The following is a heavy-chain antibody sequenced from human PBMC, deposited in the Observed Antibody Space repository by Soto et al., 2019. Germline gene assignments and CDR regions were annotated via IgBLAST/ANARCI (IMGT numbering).Heavy chain of an antibody. CDR2: IYYSGTT. CDR3: ARHLGGNYGDYPYYFDY. V-gene: IGHV4-39*01. Sequence: SETLSLTSTVSGGSISSSSFYWGWIRQPPGKGLEWIGTIYYSGTTYYNPSLKSRVTISVDTSTNHFSLKLSSVTAADTAVYYCARHLGGNYGDYPYYFDYWGQGTLVTVSS. CDR1: GGSISSSSFY. D-gene: IGHD4-17*01. J-gene: IGHJ4*02.